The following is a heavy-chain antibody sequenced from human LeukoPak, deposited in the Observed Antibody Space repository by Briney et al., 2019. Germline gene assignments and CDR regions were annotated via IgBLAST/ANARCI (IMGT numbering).Heavy chain of an antibody. CDR1: GGPISSGDYY. J-gene: IGHJ5*02. D-gene: IGHD3-22*01. CDR3: ARPYYYDSRIDP. Sequence: SETLSLTCTVAGGPISSGDYYWSWIRQPPGKGLEWIAYMYYSGSTYYNPTLKSRVTMSADTSKNQLSLKLSSVTAADTAVYYCARPYYYDSRIDPWGQGILVTVSS. CDR2: MYYSGST. V-gene: IGHV4-30-4*01.